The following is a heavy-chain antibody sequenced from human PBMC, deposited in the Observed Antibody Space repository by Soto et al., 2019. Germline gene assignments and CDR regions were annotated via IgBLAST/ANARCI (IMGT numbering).Heavy chain of an antibody. D-gene: IGHD6-13*01. Sequence: EVQLVESGGGLVQPGGSLKLSCAASGFTFTDSAMHWVRQASGKGLEWVGRIRSKANSYATAYAASVKGRFTISRDDSKNTAYLQMNSLKTEDTAVYYCIPGIAAARIHYWGQGTLVTVSS. J-gene: IGHJ4*02. CDR1: GFTFTDSA. CDR3: IPGIAAARIHY. CDR2: IRSKANSYAT. V-gene: IGHV3-73*02.